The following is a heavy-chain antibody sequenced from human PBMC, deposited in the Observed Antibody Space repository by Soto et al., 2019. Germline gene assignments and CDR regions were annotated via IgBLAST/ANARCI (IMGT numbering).Heavy chain of an antibody. V-gene: IGHV3-23*01. J-gene: IGHJ3*02. Sequence: PGGSLRLSCAASGFTFSSYAMSWVRQAPGKGLEWVSAISGSGGSIYYADSVKGRFTISRDNAKNTLYLQMNSLRAEDTAVYYFARDRRYYDILTGYHDDAFDIWGQGTMVTVSS. CDR2: ISGSGGSI. D-gene: IGHD3-9*01. CDR1: GFTFSSYA. CDR3: ARDRRYYDILTGYHDDAFDI.